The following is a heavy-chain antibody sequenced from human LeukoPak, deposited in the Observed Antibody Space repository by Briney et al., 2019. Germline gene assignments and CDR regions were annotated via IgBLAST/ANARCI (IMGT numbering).Heavy chain of an antibody. CDR3: ARDGDYNSGYGKDY. V-gene: IGHV3-30-3*01. D-gene: IGHD5-18*01. Sequence: GVSLRLSCAASGFTFSIYAMHWVRQAPGKGLEWVARIASDGSTEHYADSVKGRFSISRDNSRNTLYVQLNSLRPEDTAVYYCARDGDYNSGYGKDYWGQGTLVTVSS. CDR2: IASDGSTE. J-gene: IGHJ4*02. CDR1: GFTFSIYA.